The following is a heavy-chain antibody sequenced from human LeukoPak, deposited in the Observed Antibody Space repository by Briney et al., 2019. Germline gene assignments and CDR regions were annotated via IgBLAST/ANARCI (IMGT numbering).Heavy chain of an antibody. CDR2: INPNSGGT. CDR1: GYTFTGYY. J-gene: IGHJ5*02. CDR3: VTARDWNYGRPWVDP. V-gene: IGHV1-2*02. D-gene: IGHD1-7*01. Sequence: ASVKVSCKASGYTFTGYYMHWVRQAPGQGLEWMGWINPNSGGTNYAQKFQGRVTMTRDTSISTAYMELSRLRSDDTAVYYCVTARDWNYGRPWVDPWGQGTLVTVSS.